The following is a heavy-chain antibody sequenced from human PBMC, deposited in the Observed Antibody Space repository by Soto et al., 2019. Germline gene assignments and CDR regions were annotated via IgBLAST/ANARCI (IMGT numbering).Heavy chain of an antibody. J-gene: IGHJ6*03. CDR3: GSDYYMDV. CDR2: MYNRGST. Sequence: PSETLSLTCTVSGGSISTYYWSWIRQPPGKGLEWIGYMYNRGSTNYNPSLKSRVTISVDTSKNQFSLELSSVTAADTAVYYCGSDYYMDVWGRGTTVTVSS. V-gene: IGHV4-59*08. CDR1: GGSISTYY.